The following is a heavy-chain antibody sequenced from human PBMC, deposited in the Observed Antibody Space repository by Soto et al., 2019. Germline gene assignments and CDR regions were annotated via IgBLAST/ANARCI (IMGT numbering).Heavy chain of an antibody. D-gene: IGHD3-22*01. CDR3: AIVGSYYYDSSGYYYGGAFDI. CDR2: IYHSGST. Sequence: LSLTCAVSGYSISSGYYWGWIRQPPGKGLEWIGSIYHSGSTYYNPSLKSRVTISVDTSKNQFSLKLSSVTAADTAVYYCAIVGSYYYDSSGYYYGGAFDIWGQGTMVTVSS. CDR1: GYSISSGYY. V-gene: IGHV4-38-2*01. J-gene: IGHJ3*02.